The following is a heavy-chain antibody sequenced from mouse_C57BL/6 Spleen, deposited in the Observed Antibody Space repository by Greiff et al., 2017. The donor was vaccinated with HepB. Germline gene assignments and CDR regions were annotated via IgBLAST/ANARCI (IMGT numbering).Heavy chain of an antibody. V-gene: IGHV1-80*01. CDR2: IYPGDGDT. Sequence: QVQLQQSGAELVKPGASVKISCKASGYAFSSYWMNWVKQRPGKGLEWIGQIYPGDGDTNYNGKFKGKATMTADKSSSTAYMHLSSLTSEDSAVYFCARAYYGSHYYAMDYWGQGTSVTVSS. CDR1: GYAFSSYW. CDR3: ARAYYGSHYYAMDY. D-gene: IGHD1-1*01. J-gene: IGHJ4*01.